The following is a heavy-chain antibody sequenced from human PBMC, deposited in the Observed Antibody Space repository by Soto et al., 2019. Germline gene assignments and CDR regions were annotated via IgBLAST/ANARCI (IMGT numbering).Heavy chain of an antibody. CDR2: IYYSGST. CDR1: GGSISSYY. Sequence: QVQLQESGPGLVKPSETLSLTCTVSGGSISSYYWSWIRQPPGKGLEWIGYIYYSGSTNYNPSLKRRVTMSVDTSKNQFSLKLSSVTAADTAVYYCARLGYGSGSYYNEGYFDYWGQGTLVTVSS. V-gene: IGHV4-59*08. J-gene: IGHJ4*02. D-gene: IGHD3-10*01. CDR3: ARLGYGSGSYYNEGYFDY.